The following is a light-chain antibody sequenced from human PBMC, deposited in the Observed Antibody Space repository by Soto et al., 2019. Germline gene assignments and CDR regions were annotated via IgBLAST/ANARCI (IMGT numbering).Light chain of an antibody. CDR1: SSNIGSNT. CDR3: AAWDDSLNGHVV. CDR2: SNN. Sequence: QSVLTQPPSASGTPGQRVTISCSGSSSNIGSNTVNWYQQLPGTAPKLLIDSNNQRPSGVPYRFYGSKSGTSASLAISGLQSEDEADDYCAAWDDSLNGHVVFGGGTKLTVL. J-gene: IGLJ2*01. V-gene: IGLV1-44*01.